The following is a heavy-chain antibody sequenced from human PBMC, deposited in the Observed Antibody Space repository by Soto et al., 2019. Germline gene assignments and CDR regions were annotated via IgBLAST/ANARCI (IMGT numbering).Heavy chain of an antibody. CDR3: ASVSYYDSSGYQSYFDY. CDR1: GFTFSSYA. CDR2: ISGSGGST. Sequence: GGSLRLSCAASGFTFSSYAMSWVRQAPGKGLEWVSAISGSGGSTYYADSVKGRFTISRDNSKNTLYLQMNSLRAEDTAVYYCASVSYYDSSGYQSYFDYWGQGTLVTVSS. J-gene: IGHJ4*02. D-gene: IGHD3-22*01. V-gene: IGHV3-23*01.